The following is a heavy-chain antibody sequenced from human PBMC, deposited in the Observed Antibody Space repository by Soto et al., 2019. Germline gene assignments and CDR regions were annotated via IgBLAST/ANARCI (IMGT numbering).Heavy chain of an antibody. V-gene: IGHV2-5*02. CDR1: GFSLTTADLG. CDR3: VLRRYSRDWPKNYWYFDL. J-gene: IGHJ2*01. CDR2: IYWDDDE. Sequence: QITLKESGPTLVKPTQTLTLTCTFSGFSLTTADLGVGWIRQPPGEALEWLALIYWDDDEHYSPSLKSRLTITKDTSKNQVVLTMTNVDPVDTATYYCVLRRYSRDWPKNYWYFDLWGRGTLVTVSS. D-gene: IGHD6-19*01.